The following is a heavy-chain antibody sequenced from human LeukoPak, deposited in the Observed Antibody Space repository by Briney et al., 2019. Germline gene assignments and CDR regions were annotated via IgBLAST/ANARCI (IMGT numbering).Heavy chain of an antibody. D-gene: IGHD2-2*01. CDR2: INPNSGGT. J-gene: IGHJ4*02. CDR1: GYTFTGYY. V-gene: IGHV1-2*02. Sequence: ASVKVSCKASGYTFTGYYMHWVRQAPGQGLEWMGWINPNSGGTNYAQKFQGRVTMTRDTSISTAYMELSRLRSDDTAVYYCARGQDIVVVPAEYWGQGTLVTVSS. CDR3: ARGQDIVVVPAEY.